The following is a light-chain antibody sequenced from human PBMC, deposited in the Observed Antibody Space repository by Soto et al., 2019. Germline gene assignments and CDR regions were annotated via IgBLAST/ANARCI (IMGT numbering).Light chain of an antibody. Sequence: EIVLTQSPATLSLSPGERATLSCRASQFVSNYIYWYQQKPGQAPRLLIYDASNRATGIPVRFSGSGSGTDFTLTISRLEPEDFAVYYCQQYGSSPVTFGQGTRLEIK. J-gene: IGKJ5*01. CDR3: QQYGSSPVT. CDR2: DAS. CDR1: QFVSNY. V-gene: IGKV3-20*01.